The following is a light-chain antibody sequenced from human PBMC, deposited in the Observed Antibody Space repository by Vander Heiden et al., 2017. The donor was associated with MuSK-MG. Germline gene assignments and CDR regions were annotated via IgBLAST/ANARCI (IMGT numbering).Light chain of an antibody. CDR2: KDN. V-gene: IGLV6-57*04. CDR3: QSYDGSNQGV. Sequence: NFMLPQPPSVSESPGKTVTISCTRSSGSLASHYVQWYQQRPRSAPTTVIYKDNQRPSGVPDRFSGSIDRSSNSASLTISGLKTEDEADYYWQSYDGSNQGVFGGGTKLTVL. CDR1: SGSLASHY. J-gene: IGLJ3*02.